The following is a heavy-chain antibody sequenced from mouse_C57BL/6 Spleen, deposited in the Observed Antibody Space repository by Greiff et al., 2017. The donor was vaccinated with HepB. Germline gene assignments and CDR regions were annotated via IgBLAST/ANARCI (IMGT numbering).Heavy chain of an antibody. Sequence: QVHVKQSGAELAKPGASVKLSCKASGYTFTSYWMHWVKQRPGQGLEWIGYINPSSGDTKYNQKFKDKATLTADKSSSTAYMQLSSLTYEDSAVYYCARDHSTTVIAHFDYWGQGTTLTVSS. CDR3: ARDHSTTVIAHFDY. J-gene: IGHJ2*01. V-gene: IGHV1-7*01. D-gene: IGHD1-1*01. CDR1: GYTFTSYW. CDR2: INPSSGDT.